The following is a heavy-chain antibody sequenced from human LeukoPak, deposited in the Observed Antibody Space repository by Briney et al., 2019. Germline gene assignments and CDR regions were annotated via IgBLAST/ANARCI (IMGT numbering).Heavy chain of an antibody. CDR2: IYYSGST. D-gene: IGHD3-22*01. CDR3: AREARYYYDSSGYYGVYYFDY. J-gene: IGHJ4*02. V-gene: IGHV4-31*03. Sequence: PSETLSLTCTVSGGSISSGGYYWSWIRQHPGKGLERIGYIYYSGSTYYNPSLKSRVTISVDTSKNQFSLKLSSVTAADTAVYYCAREARYYYDSSGYYGVYYFDYWGQGTLVTVSS. CDR1: GGSISSGGYY.